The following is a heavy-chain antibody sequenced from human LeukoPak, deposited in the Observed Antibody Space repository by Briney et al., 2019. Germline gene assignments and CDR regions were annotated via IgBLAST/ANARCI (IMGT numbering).Heavy chain of an antibody. CDR1: GGSISSSSYY. V-gene: IGHV4-39*01. D-gene: IGHD3-3*01. Sequence: PSETLSLTCTVSGGSISSSSYYWGWIRQPPGKGLEWIGSNYYSGSTYYNPSLKSRVTISVDTSKNQFSLKLSSVTAADTAVYYCARLLGTYYDFWSGFYWFDPWGQGTLVTVSS. CDR3: ARLLGTYYDFWSGFYWFDP. CDR2: NYYSGST. J-gene: IGHJ5*02.